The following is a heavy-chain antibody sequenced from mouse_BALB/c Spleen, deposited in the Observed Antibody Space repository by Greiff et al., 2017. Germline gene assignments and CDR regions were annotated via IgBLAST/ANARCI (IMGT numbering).Heavy chain of an antibody. CDR3: TRKVGMAY. Sequence: VQLQQSGAELVKPGASVTLSCTASGFNIKDTYMHWVKQRPEQGLEWIGRIDPANGNTEYDPEFQGMATITADTSSNTAFLKLRSLTSEDTVGYNSTRKVGMAYWGQGTTVTVSS. J-gene: IGHJ4*01. CDR1: GFNIKDTY. V-gene: IGHV14-3*02. CDR2: IDPANGNT. D-gene: IGHD1-1*01.